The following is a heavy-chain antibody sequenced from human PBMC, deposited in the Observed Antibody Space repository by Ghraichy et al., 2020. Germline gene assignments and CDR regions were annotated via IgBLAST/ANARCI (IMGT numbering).Heavy chain of an antibody. V-gene: IGHV1-2*02. CDR2: INPNSGGT. CDR1: GYTFTGYY. D-gene: IGHD5-18*01. CDR3: ARITVIQLWLRAPKWWFDP. Sequence: ASVKVSCKASGYTFTGYYMHWVRQAPGQGLEWMGWINPNSGGTNYAQKFQGRVTMTRDTSISTAYMELSRLRSDDTAVYYCARITVIQLWLRAPKWWFDPWGQGTLVTVSS. J-gene: IGHJ5*02.